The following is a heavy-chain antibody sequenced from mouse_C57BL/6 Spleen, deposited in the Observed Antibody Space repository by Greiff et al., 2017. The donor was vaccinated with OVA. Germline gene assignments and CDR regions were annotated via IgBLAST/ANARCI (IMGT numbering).Heavy chain of an antibody. V-gene: IGHV14-4*01. Sequence: VQLQQSGAELVRPGASVKLSCTASGFNIKDDYMHWVKQRPEQGLEWIGWIDPENGDTEYASKFQGKATITADTSSNTAYLQRSSLTSEDTAVYYCPTGGYFDYWGTGTTLTVAT. CDR2: IDPENGDT. CDR1: GFNIKDDY. CDR3: PTGGYFDY. J-gene: IGHJ2*01.